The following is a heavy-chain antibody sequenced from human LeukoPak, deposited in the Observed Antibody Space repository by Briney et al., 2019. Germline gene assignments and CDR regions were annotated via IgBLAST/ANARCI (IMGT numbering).Heavy chain of an antibody. CDR3: ARERRYYYGSGSFDY. CDR2: IYYSGST. V-gene: IGHV4-59*01. CDR1: GGSISSYY. Sequence: SETLSLTCTVSGGSISSYYWSWIRQPPGKGLEWIGYIYYSGSTNYNPSLKSRVTISVDTSKNQFSLKLSSVTAADTAVYYCARERRYYYGSGSFDYWGQGTLGTVSS. D-gene: IGHD3-10*01. J-gene: IGHJ4*02.